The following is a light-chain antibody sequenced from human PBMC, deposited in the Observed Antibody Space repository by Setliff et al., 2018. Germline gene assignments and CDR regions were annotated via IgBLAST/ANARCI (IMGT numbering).Light chain of an antibody. J-gene: IGLJ1*01. Sequence: QSVLTQPASVSGSPGQSITISCIGTSSDVGTYNLVSWYQQHPGKAPKLMIYEVTKRPSGVPDRFSGSKSGNTASLTVSVLQAEDEADYYCTSYAGSNNYVFGTGTKVTVL. CDR2: EVT. CDR3: TSYAGSNNYV. V-gene: IGLV2-8*01. CDR1: SSDVGTYNL.